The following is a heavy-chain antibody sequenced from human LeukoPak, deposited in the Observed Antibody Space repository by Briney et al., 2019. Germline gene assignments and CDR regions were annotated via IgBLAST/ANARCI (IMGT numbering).Heavy chain of an antibody. J-gene: IGHJ4*02. V-gene: IGHV3-15*01. D-gene: IGHD2-15*01. CDR1: GLTFSPAW. CDR3: TTGVMVVAATAFDY. Sequence: GGSLRLSCAASGLTFSPAWMNWVRQAPGKGLESVGRIKTKTDGGTTDYAAPVKGRFTISRDDSKNTLYLQMNSLKTEDTAVYYCTTGVMVVAATAFDYWGQGTLVTVSS. CDR2: IKTKTDGGTT.